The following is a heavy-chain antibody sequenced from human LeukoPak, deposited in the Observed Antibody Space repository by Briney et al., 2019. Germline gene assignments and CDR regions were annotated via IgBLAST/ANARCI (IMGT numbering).Heavy chain of an antibody. Sequence: PSETLSLTCAVSGFSISSGYFWAWIRQSPGKGLEWIGSIFHSGITYYNPSLKSRITISVDTSKNQFSLRLSSVTAADTAVYYCARLYDYPPPYFDYWGQGTLVTVSS. CDR3: ARLYDYPPPYFDY. D-gene: IGHD3-16*01. V-gene: IGHV4-38-2*01. J-gene: IGHJ4*02. CDR1: GFSISSGYF. CDR2: IFHSGIT.